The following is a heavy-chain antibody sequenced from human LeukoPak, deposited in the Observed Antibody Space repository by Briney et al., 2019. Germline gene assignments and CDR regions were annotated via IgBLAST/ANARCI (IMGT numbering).Heavy chain of an antibody. CDR3: ARVGRFLEWFRGGDPLRNWFDP. D-gene: IGHD3-3*01. CDR2: ISSSGSTI. J-gene: IGHJ5*02. CDR1: GFTFSDYY. Sequence: GGSLRLSCAASGFTFSDYYMSWIRQAPGKGLEWGSYISSSGSTIYYADSVRGRFTISRDNANNSLHLQLNALRDEDTAVYYCARVGRFLEWFRGGDPLRNWFDPWGRGTLVTVSS. V-gene: IGHV3-11*04.